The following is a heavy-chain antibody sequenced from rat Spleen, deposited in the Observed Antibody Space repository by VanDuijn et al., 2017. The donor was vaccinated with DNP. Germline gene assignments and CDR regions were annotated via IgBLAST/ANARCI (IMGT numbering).Heavy chain of an antibody. Sequence: EVHLVQSGGGLVQPGRSLQLSCAGSGFTFSDYNMAWVRQAPTQGLEWVASISTGIGNTYYRDSVKGRFTISRDNAKNTLYLQMDSLRSEETATYYCARHDDTGPYYPMDVWGQGTSVTVSS. V-gene: IGHV5S11*01. J-gene: IGHJ4*01. CDR1: GFTFSDYN. D-gene: IGHD1-1*01. CDR2: ISTGIGNT. CDR3: ARHDDTGPYYPMDV.